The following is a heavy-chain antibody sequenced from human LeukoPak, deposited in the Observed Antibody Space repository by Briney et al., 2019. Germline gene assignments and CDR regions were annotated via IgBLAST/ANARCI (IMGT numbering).Heavy chain of an antibody. CDR1: GGSITSSAYY. J-gene: IGHJ4*02. CDR3: ARRRGGGSWTDY. V-gene: IGHV4-39*01. D-gene: IGHD6-13*01. CDR2: INYSGST. Sequence: PSETLSLTCIVSGGSITSSAYYWAWIRQPPGKGLEWIGNINYSGSTYYNPSLKSRVTISVDTSKNQFSLKLSSVTAADTAVYYCARRRGGGSWTDYWGQGTLVTVSS.